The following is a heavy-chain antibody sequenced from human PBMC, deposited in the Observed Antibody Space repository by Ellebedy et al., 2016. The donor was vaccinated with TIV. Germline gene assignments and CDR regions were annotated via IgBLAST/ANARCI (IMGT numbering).Heavy chain of an antibody. J-gene: IGHJ5*02. CDR3: PRVSHPRFGDENWFDP. Sequence: MPSETLSLTCTVSGSSFSSTGYYWSWIRQRPGKGLAWIGYIFYSGTTSYNPSLQSRVSMSVDMSENQFSLKMTSVTAADTAVYYCPRVSHPRFGDENWFDPWGQGTLVTVSS. CDR1: GSSFSSTGYY. D-gene: IGHD2-21*01. V-gene: IGHV4-31*03. CDR2: IFYSGTT.